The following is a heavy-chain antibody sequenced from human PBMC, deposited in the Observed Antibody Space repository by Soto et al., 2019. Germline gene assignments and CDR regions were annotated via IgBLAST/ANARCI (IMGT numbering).Heavy chain of an antibody. J-gene: IGHJ2*01. CDR2: INAGGTT. CDR1: EFTLSTCA. CDR3: AKAPRGGGYGDWYFDL. D-gene: IGHD5-12*01. V-gene: IGHV3-23*01. Sequence: EVQLLESGGGLVQPGGSLRLSCAASEFTLSTCAMTWVRLASGRGLEWVSGINAGGTTYYPDSMKGRFAISRDNSKNTLYLEMNSLRAEDTAIYYCAKAPRGGGYGDWYFDLWGRGTLVTVSS.